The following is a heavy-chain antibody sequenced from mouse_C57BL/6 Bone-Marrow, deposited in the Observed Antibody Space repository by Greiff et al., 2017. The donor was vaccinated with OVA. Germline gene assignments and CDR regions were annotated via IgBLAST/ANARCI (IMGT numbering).Heavy chain of an antibody. CDR2: INPYNGDT. CDR1: GYSFTGYF. CDR3: ARSGDYDVHWYFDV. D-gene: IGHD2-4*01. J-gene: IGHJ1*03. V-gene: IGHV1-20*01. Sequence: VQLQQSGPELVKPGDSVKISCKASGYSFTGYFMNWVMQSHGKSLEWIGRINPYNGDTFYNQKFKGKATLTVDKSASTAHMELRSLTSEDSAVYYCARSGDYDVHWYFDVWGTGTTVTVSS.